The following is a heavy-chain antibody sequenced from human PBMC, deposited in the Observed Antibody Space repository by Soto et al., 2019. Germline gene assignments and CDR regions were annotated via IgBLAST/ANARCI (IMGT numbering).Heavy chain of an antibody. V-gene: IGHV4-31*03. CDR1: GGSISSGGYY. CDR3: AREVPTPYYFDY. CDR2: IYYSGST. Sequence: SLTCTVSGGSISSGGYYWSWIRQHPGKGLEWIGYIYYSGSTYYNPSLKSRVTISVDTSKNQFSLKLSSVTAADTAVYYCAREVPTPYYFDYWGQGTLVTVSS. J-gene: IGHJ4*02.